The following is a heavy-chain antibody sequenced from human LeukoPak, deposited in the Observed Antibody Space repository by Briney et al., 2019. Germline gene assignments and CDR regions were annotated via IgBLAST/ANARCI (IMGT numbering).Heavy chain of an antibody. D-gene: IGHD6-19*01. V-gene: IGHV3-48*03. CDR2: ISTSGSSI. CDR3: ARGRQWLVFGFDP. CDR1: GLTFSSYE. J-gene: IGHJ5*02. Sequence: GGSLRLSCAASGLTFSSYEMNWVRQAPGKGLEWVSYISTSGSSIYYADSVKGRFIISRDNAKNSLYLQMNSLRAEDTAVYYCARGRQWLVFGFDPWGQGTLVTVSS.